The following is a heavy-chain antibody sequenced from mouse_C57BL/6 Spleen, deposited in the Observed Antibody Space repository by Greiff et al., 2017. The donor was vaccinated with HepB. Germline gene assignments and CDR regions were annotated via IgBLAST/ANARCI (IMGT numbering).Heavy chain of an antibody. Sequence: VQLVESGAELVRPGASVKLSCKASGYTFTDYYINWVKQRPGQGLEWIARIYPGSGNTYYNEKFKGKATLTAEKSSSTAYMQLSSLTSEDSAVYFCARDDYDGFDYWGQGTTLTVSS. J-gene: IGHJ2*01. CDR3: ARDDYDGFDY. CDR2: IYPGSGNT. V-gene: IGHV1-76*01. CDR1: GYTFTDYY. D-gene: IGHD2-4*01.